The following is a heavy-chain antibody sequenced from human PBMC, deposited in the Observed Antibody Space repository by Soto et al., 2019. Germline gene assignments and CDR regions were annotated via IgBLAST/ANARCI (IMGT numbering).Heavy chain of an antibody. D-gene: IGHD2-21*02. V-gene: IGHV3-7*01. J-gene: IGHJ6*03. CDR1: GFTFSNCW. CDR3: ARHCHYCIDV. CDR2: MNPDGSTK. Sequence: GGSRRLSCAASGFTFSNCWMTWVRQPPGKGLEWVANMNPDGSTKNYVDSVKGRFTISRDNAQNSLYLQMNSLRAEDTAVFYCARHCHYCIDVWGRGTTVTVSS.